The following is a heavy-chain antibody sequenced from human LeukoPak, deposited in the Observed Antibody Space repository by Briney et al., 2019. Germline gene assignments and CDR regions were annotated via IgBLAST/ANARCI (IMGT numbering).Heavy chain of an antibody. Sequence: PSETLSLTCTVSGDSVRSGNYFWTWIRQPPGKGLEWIGNIHYSGTTNYSPSFKSRVTMSVDTSKNQFSLKLNPVTVADTAVYYCARDPVYGGKGLGPWGQGTLVTVSS. V-gene: IGHV4-61*01. D-gene: IGHD4-23*01. CDR1: GDSVRSGNYF. CDR3: ARDPVYGGKGLGP. J-gene: IGHJ5*02. CDR2: IHYSGTT.